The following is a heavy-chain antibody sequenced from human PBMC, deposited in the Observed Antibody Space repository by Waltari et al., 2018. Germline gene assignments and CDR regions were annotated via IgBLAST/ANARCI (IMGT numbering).Heavy chain of an antibody. CDR3: ARQWPGVKENVVVASARPFDY. CDR1: GFVFTEYG. J-gene: IGHJ4*02. CDR2: IWFDGTTK. Sequence: QVHLEQSGGGVVQPGTSLRLSCAASGFVFTEYGMHWVRPAPGKGLGGVAVIWFDGTTKYYAASVKGRFTVSRDNFKNLVHLQMNSLRGEDTAVYYCARQWPGVKENVVVASARPFDYWGQGSLVTVSS. D-gene: IGHD2-21*01. V-gene: IGHV3-33*01.